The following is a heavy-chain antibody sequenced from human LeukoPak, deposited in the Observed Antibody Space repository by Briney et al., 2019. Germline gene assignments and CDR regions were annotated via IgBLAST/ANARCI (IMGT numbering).Heavy chain of an antibody. CDR1: GGTFSSYA. CDR3: ARRMGSSWYPNWFDP. D-gene: IGHD6-13*01. CDR2: IIPIFGSA. J-gene: IGHJ5*02. Sequence: SVKVSCKASGGTFSSYAISWVRQAPGQGLEWMGGIIPIFGSANYAQKFQGRVTITTDESTSTAYMELSSLRSEDTAVYYCARRMGSSWYPNWFDPWGQGTLVTVSS. V-gene: IGHV1-69*05.